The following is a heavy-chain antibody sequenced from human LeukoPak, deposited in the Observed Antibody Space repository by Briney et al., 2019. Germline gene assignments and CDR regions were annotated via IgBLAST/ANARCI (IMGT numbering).Heavy chain of an antibody. CDR2: IYYSGTT. CDR3: ARDSRGYYDSSGYFDH. V-gene: IGHV4-61*01. Sequence: SETLSLTCTVSGDSVSSDSYYWSWIRQPPGKGLEWIGYIYYSGTTKQNPSLKSRVTLSVDTSKNQLYLKQNSVTAADTAVYYCARDSRGYYDSSGYFDHWGQGTLVTVSS. J-gene: IGHJ4*02. D-gene: IGHD3-22*01. CDR1: GDSVSSDSYY.